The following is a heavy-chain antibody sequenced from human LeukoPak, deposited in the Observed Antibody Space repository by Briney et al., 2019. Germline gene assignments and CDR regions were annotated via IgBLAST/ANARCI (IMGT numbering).Heavy chain of an antibody. CDR3: ARGPRYYYDSSGYYPEFDY. D-gene: IGHD3-22*01. CDR2: IYYGGST. J-gene: IGHJ4*02. Sequence: PSETLSLTCTVSGGSISSGDYYWSWIRQPPGKGLEWIGYIYYGGSTYYNPSLKSRVTISVDTSKNQFSLKLSSVTAADTAVYYCARGPRYYYDSSGYYPEFDYWGQGTLVTVSS. CDR1: GGSISSGDYY. V-gene: IGHV4-30-4*01.